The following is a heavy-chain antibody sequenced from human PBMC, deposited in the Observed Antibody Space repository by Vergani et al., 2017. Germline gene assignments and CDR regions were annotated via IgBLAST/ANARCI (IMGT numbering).Heavy chain of an antibody. CDR3: ARRIVVGPGIPRVDWLDP. CDR1: GITFKNAW. D-gene: IGHD2-21*01. Sequence: EVQLVESGGGLIKPGGSLRLSCVVSGITFKNAWINWVRQAPGKGLEWIGRIRSKNDGGTADYAAPLKGRFTISRDDSRGTVYLQMDRLESADTAVYYCARRIVVGPGIPRVDWLDPWGPGTLVTVSS. CDR2: IRSKNDGGTA. V-gene: IGHV3-15*01. J-gene: IGHJ5*02.